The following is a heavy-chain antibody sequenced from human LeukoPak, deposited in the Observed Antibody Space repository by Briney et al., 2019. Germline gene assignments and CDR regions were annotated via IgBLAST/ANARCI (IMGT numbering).Heavy chain of an antibody. Sequence: ASVKVSFKASGYTFTGYYMHWVRQAPGQGLEWMGWINPNSGGTNYAQKFQGRVTMTRDTSISTAYMELSRLRSDDTAVYYCARDDYDMLTGYYKGLDYWGQGTLVTVSS. CDR1: GYTFTGYY. V-gene: IGHV1-2*02. D-gene: IGHD3-9*01. CDR2: INPNSGGT. CDR3: ARDDYDMLTGYYKGLDY. J-gene: IGHJ4*02.